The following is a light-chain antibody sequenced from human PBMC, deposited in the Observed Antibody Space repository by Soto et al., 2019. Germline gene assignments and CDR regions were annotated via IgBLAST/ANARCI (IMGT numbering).Light chain of an antibody. J-gene: IGLJ2*01. CDR3: TSYTRSTTLV. Sequence: QSAPTQPASVSGSPGQSITISCTGTSSDIGGYNYVSWYQQHPGTAPKLMIYDVSNRPSGVSNRFSGSKSGNTASLTISGLQAEDEADYYCTSYTRSTTLVFGGGTKLTVL. CDR1: SSDIGGYNY. V-gene: IGLV2-14*03. CDR2: DVS.